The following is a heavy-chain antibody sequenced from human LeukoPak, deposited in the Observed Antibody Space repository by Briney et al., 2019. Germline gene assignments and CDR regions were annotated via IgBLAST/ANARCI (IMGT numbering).Heavy chain of an antibody. CDR1: SGSLSDYF. V-gene: IGHV4-34*01. CDR3: AREGTTDSSTWYMSWFDP. D-gene: IGHD6-13*01. J-gene: IGHJ5*02. CDR2: INHSGST. Sequence: SETLSLTCAVYSGSLSDYFWSWIRQSSGKGLEWIGEINHSGSTKYNPSLKSRVTISVDTSKNQFSLRLSSVTAADTAVYYCAREGTTDSSTWYMSWFDPWGQGTLVTVSS.